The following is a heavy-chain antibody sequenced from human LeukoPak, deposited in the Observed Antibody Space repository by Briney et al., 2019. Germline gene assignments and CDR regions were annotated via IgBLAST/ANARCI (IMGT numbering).Heavy chain of an antibody. CDR1: GFTFTSSA. J-gene: IGHJ4*02. CDR2: IVVGSGNT. CDR3: AAARNDYDGIDY. Sequence: GTSVKVSCKASGFTFTSSAVQWVRQARGQRLEWIGWIVVGSGNTNYAQRFQERVTITRDMSTSTAYMELSSLRSEDTAVYYCAAARNDYDGIDYWGQGALVTVSS. V-gene: IGHV1-58*01. D-gene: IGHD4-17*01.